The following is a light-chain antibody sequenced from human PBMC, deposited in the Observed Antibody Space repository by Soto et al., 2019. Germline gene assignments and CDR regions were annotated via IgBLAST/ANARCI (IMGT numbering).Light chain of an antibody. Sequence: QSALTQPRSVSGSPGQSVTNSCTGTSSDVGGYNYVSWYQQHPGKAPKLMIYDVSKRPSGVPDRFSGSKSGNTASLTISGLQAEDEADYYCCSYAGSNYVFGTGTKVTVL. V-gene: IGLV2-11*01. CDR2: DVS. CDR3: CSYAGSNYV. J-gene: IGLJ1*01. CDR1: SSDVGGYNY.